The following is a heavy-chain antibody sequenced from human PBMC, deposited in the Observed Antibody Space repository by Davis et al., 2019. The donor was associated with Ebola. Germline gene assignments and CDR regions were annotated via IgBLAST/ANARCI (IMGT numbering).Heavy chain of an antibody. CDR1: GFTFSSYA. CDR2: ISYDGSNK. D-gene: IGHD5-18*01. Sequence: GSLRLSCAASGFTFSSYAMHWVRQAPGKGLEWVAVISYDGSNKYYADSVKGRFTISRDNSKNTLYLQMNSLRAEDTAVYYCARVRGTAMVYYYYGMDVWGQGTTVTVSS. CDR3: ARVRGTAMVYYYYGMDV. V-gene: IGHV3-30*04. J-gene: IGHJ6*02.